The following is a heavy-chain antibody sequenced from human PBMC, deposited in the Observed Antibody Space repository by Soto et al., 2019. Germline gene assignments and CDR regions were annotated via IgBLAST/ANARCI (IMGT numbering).Heavy chain of an antibody. J-gene: IGHJ4*02. D-gene: IGHD6-6*01. V-gene: IGHV3-30*18. CDR2: ISYDGSNK. CDR1: GFTFSSYG. CDR3: AQASGFAALSSSSFFDY. Sequence: GGSLRLSCAASGFTFSSYGMHWVRQAPGKGLEWVAVISYDGSNKYYADSVKGRFTISRDNSKNTLYLQMNSLRAEDTAVYYCAQASGFAALSSSSFFDYWGQGTLVTVSS.